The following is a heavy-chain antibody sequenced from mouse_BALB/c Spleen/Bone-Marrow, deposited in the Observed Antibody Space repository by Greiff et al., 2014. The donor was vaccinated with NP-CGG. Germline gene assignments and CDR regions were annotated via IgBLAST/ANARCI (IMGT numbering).Heavy chain of an antibody. CDR3: SRGEDYDGYAMDY. J-gene: IGHJ4*01. Sequence: VQLKESGGGLVQPGGSRKLSCAASGFTFSNFGMHWVRQAPEKGLEWVAYISGGSSSIYYGDIVKGRFTISRDNPKNTLFLQMTSLRPEDTAMYFCSRGEDYDGYAMDYWGQGTSITVSS. D-gene: IGHD2-4*01. V-gene: IGHV5-17*02. CDR2: ISGGSSSI. CDR1: GFTFSNFG.